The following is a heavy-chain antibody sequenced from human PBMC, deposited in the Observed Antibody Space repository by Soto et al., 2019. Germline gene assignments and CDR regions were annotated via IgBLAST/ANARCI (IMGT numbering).Heavy chain of an antibody. J-gene: IGHJ6*03. CDR3: TALYCSGGSCYHRGYYYYYYMDV. CDR2: IRSKANSYAT. D-gene: IGHD2-15*01. V-gene: IGHV3-73*01. Sequence: EVQLVESGGGLVQPGGSLKLSCAASGFTFSGSAMHWVRQASGKGLEWVGRIRSKANSYATAYAASVKGRFTISRDDSKNTAYLQMNSLKTEDAAVYYCTALYCSGGSCYHRGYYYYYYMDVWGKGTTVTVSS. CDR1: GFTFSGSA.